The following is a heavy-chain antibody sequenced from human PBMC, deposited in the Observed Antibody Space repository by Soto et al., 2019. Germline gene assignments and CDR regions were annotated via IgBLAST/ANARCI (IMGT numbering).Heavy chain of an antibody. V-gene: IGHV6-1*01. CDR1: GDSVSNNIAA. CDR2: TYYRSKWNR. J-gene: IGHJ4*02. Sequence: SQTLSLTCVISGDSVSNNIAAGNWIRQSPLGGLEWLGRTYYRSKWNRDYAVSVKSRLTIDSDTSKNQFSLQLNSVTPEDTAVYYCERGSDFFEYWGQGALVTVSS. CDR3: ERGSDFFEY.